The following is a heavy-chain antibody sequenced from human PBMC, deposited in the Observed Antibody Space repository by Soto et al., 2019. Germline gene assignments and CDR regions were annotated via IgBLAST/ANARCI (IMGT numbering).Heavy chain of an antibody. CDR1: GGSVSSGSYY. V-gene: IGHV4-61*01. D-gene: IGHD1-26*01. Sequence: TLSLTCTVAGGSVSSGSYYWSWIRQPPGKGLEWIGYIYYSGSTNYNPSLKSRVTISVDTSKNQFSLKLSSVTAADTAVYYCASRGGSYGDNWFDPWGQGTLVTVSS. J-gene: IGHJ5*02. CDR3: ASRGGSYGDNWFDP. CDR2: IYYSGST.